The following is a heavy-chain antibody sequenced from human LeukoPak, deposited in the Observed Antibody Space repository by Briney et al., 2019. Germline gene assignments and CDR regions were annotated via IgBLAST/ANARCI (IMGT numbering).Heavy chain of an antibody. V-gene: IGHV5-51*01. J-gene: IGHJ6*02. CDR1: GYSFTSNW. CDR3: ARGLGEAYYYGIDV. Sequence: GESLKISCQGSGYSFTSNWIGWVRHMPGKGLEWIGTIYPDDSDTRYSPSFQGQVTISADKSIKTAYLQWSSLKASDTAMYYCARGLGEAYYYGIDVWGQGTTVTVSS. CDR2: IYPDDSDT. D-gene: IGHD3-16*01.